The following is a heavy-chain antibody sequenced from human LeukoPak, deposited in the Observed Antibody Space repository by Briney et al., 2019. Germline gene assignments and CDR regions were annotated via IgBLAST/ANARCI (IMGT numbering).Heavy chain of an antibody. J-gene: IGHJ3*02. D-gene: IGHD3-10*01. CDR3: ARDGVGAFDI. CDR2: MKQDGSER. Sequence: PGGSLRLSCAAPGFTFSSYWMNWVRQAPGKGLEWVANMKQDGSERYYVDSVKGRFTISSDNAKNSLYLQMNSLRAEDTAVYYCARDGVGAFDIWGQGTMVTVSS. CDR1: GFTFSSYW. V-gene: IGHV3-7*04.